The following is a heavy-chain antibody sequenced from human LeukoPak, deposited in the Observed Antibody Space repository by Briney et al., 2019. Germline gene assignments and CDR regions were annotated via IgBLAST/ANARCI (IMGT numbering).Heavy chain of an antibody. CDR3: ARLVAGQYYFDY. CDR2: INPNSGGT. J-gene: IGHJ4*02. Sequence: ASVKVSCKASGYTFTGYYMHWVRQAPGQGLEWMGWINPNSGGTNYGQKFQGRVTMTRDTSISTAYMELSRLRSDDTAVYYCARLVAGQYYFDYWGQGTLVTVSS. D-gene: IGHD6-19*01. V-gene: IGHV1-2*02. CDR1: GYTFTGYY.